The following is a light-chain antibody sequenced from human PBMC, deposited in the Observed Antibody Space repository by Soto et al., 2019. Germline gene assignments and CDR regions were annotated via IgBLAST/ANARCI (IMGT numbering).Light chain of an antibody. V-gene: IGKV3-20*01. J-gene: IGKJ1*01. CDR1: QTINHKY. CDR2: SVS. Sequence: EVVLTQFPGTLSLSPVERAILSCRTSQTINHKYLAWFQQEAGRAPRLLIHSVSVRATGIPDRFSGSGSGTDFTLTISRLEPEDFAVYYCQLYSGSPWTFGQGTKVEIK. CDR3: QLYSGSPWT.